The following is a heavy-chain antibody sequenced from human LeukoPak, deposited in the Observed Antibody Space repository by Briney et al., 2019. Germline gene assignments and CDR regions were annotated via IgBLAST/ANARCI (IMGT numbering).Heavy chain of an antibody. V-gene: IGHV1-69*05. CDR1: GGTFSSYA. J-gene: IGHJ4*02. Sequence: ASVKVSCKASGGTFSSYAISWVRQAPGQGLEWMGRIIPIFGTANYAQKFQGRVTITTDESTSTAYMELSSLRSEDTAVYYCARDYGGTIFGVVTFDYWGQGTLVTVSP. D-gene: IGHD3-3*01. CDR2: IIPIFGTA. CDR3: ARDYGGTIFGVVTFDY.